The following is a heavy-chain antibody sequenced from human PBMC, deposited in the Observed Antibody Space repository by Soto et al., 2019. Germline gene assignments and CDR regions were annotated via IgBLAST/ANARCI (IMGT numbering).Heavy chain of an antibody. CDR1: GFTFDDYA. CDR2: ISWNSGSI. Sequence: GGSLRLSCAASGFTFDDYAMHWVRQAPGKGLEWVSGISWNSGSIGYADSVKGRFTMSSDNAKNSLYLKMNSLRAEDTALYYCARGRDCSRTSCYAEGYYYYMDVWGKGTTVTVSS. D-gene: IGHD2-2*01. CDR3: ARGRDCSRTSCYAEGYYYYMDV. J-gene: IGHJ6*03. V-gene: IGHV3-9*01.